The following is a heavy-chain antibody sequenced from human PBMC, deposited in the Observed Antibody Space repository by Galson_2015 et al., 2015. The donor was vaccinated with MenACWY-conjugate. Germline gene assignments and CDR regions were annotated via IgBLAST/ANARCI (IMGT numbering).Heavy chain of an antibody. V-gene: IGHV4-39*07. D-gene: IGHD6-13*01. CDR3: AREQPYSSSWYGPSTYFDY. J-gene: IGHJ4*02. Sequence: TLSLTCAVSGGSVSSSSYYWGWIRQPPGKGLEWIGSIYYSGSTYYNPSLKSRVTISVDTSKNQFSLKLSSVTAADTAVYYCAREQPYSSSWYGPSTYFDYWGQGTLVTVSS. CDR1: GGSVSSSSYY. CDR2: IYYSGST.